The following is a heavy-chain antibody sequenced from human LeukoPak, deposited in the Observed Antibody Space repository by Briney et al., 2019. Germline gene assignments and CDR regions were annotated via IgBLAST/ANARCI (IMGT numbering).Heavy chain of an antibody. CDR2: IYHSGST. V-gene: IGHV4-38-2*01. CDR3: ARHVLRNTAMAELFDY. J-gene: IGHJ4*02. CDR1: GYSISSGYY. D-gene: IGHD5-18*01. Sequence: SETLSLTCAVSGYSISSGYYWGWFRQPPGKGLEWIGSIYHSGSTYYNPSLKSRVTISVDTSKNQFSLRLSSVTAADTAVYYCARHVLRNTAMAELFDYWGQGTLVTVSS.